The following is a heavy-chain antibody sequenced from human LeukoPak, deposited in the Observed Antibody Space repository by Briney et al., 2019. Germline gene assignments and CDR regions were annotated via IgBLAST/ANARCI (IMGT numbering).Heavy chain of an antibody. CDR1: GFTFSSYG. J-gene: IGHJ4*02. V-gene: IGHV3-33*06. CDR3: AKAGSDYGSGSYWFDY. CDR2: IWYDGSNK. Sequence: GGSLRLSRAASGFTFSSYGMHWVRQAPGKGLEWVAVIWYDGSNKYYADSVKGRFTISRDNSKNTLYLQMNSLRAEDTAVYYCAKAGSDYGSGSYWFDYWGQGTLVTVSS. D-gene: IGHD3-10*01.